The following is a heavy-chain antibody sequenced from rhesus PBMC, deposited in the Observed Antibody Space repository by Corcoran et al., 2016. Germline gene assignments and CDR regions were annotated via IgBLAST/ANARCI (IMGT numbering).Heavy chain of an antibody. Sequence: QVQLQESGPGVVKPSETLSLTCAVSGGSIRCYWWGWIRQPPGTGLDWIGQVYGGSGSTSYNPSLKSRVTISSDTSKNQCSLKLSSVTAADTAVYYCAKDLSIAGTRGGFDYWGQGVLVTVSS. V-gene: IGHV4-147*01. CDR2: VYGGSGST. D-gene: IGHD1-14*01. CDR3: AKDLSIAGTRGGFDY. CDR1: GGSIRCYW. J-gene: IGHJ4*01.